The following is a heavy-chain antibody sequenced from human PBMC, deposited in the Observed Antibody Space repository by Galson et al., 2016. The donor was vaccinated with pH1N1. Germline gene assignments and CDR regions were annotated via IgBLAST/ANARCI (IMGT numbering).Heavy chain of an antibody. Sequence: SLRLSCAASGFTFSSYWMSWVRQAPGKGLEWVANINQDGRVKYYVDPVKGRFTISRDNAKNSAYLQMNSLSAEDTAVYYCAREIAAAGSYWGQGTLVTVSS. CDR3: AREIAAAGSY. CDR1: GFTFSSYW. V-gene: IGHV3-7*03. J-gene: IGHJ4*02. CDR2: INQDGRVK. D-gene: IGHD6-25*01.